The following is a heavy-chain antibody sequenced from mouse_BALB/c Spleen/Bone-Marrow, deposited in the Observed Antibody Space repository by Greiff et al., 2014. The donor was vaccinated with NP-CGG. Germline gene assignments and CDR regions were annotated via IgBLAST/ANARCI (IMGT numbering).Heavy chain of an antibody. CDR1: GYTFTDYA. CDR3: ARSYSGSSYPMNY. V-gene: IGHV1-67*01. J-gene: IGHJ4*01. Sequence: VKLMESGPELVRPGVSVKISCKGSGYTFTDYAMHWVKQSHAKSLEWIGVISTYSGDTNYNQKFKGKATMTVDRSSSTAYMELARLKLENSAIYYCARSYSGSSYPMNYWGQEPSVTVSP. CDR2: ISTYSGDT. D-gene: IGHD1-1*01.